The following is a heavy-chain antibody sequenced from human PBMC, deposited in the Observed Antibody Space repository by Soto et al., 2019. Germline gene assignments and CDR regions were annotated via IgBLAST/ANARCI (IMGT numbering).Heavy chain of an antibody. Sequence: PGGSLRLSCAASGVTFSSYAMSWVRQAPGKGLEWVSAISGSGGSTYYADSVKGRFTISRDNSKNTLYLQMNSLRAEDTAVYYCVVPMDSGDDAYYYYYGMDVWGQGTTVTVSS. CDR2: ISGSGGST. V-gene: IGHV3-23*01. D-gene: IGHD3-10*01. J-gene: IGHJ6*02. CDR1: GVTFSSYA. CDR3: VVPMDSGDDAYYYYYGMDV.